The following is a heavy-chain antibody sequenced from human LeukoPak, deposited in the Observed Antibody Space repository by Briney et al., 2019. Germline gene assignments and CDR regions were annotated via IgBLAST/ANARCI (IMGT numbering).Heavy chain of an antibody. Sequence: GESLKISCKGSGYSFTSYWIGWVRQMPGKGLEWMGIIYPGDSDTRYSPPFQGQVTISADKSISTAYLQWSSLKASDTAMYYCARFGYDSSGYYYGFDYWGQGTLVTVSS. CDR2: IYPGDSDT. D-gene: IGHD3-22*01. CDR1: GYSFTSYW. CDR3: ARFGYDSSGYYYGFDY. J-gene: IGHJ4*02. V-gene: IGHV5-51*01.